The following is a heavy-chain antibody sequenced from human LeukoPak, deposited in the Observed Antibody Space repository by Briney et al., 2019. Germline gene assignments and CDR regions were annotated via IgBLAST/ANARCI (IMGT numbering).Heavy chain of an antibody. Sequence: GGSLRLSCAASGFTFSSYSMNWVRQPPGQGLELVSSISSSSSYIYYADSVKGRFTISRDNAKNSLYLQMNSLRAEDTAVYYCARHCSGGSCYDYWGQGTLVTVSS. CDR3: ARHCSGGSCYDY. J-gene: IGHJ4*02. CDR1: GFTFSSYS. CDR2: ISSSSSYI. D-gene: IGHD2-15*01. V-gene: IGHV3-21*01.